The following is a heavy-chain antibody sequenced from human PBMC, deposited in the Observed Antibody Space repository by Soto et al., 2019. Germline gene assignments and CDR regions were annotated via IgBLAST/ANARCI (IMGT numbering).Heavy chain of an antibody. J-gene: IGHJ6*02. CDR3: ARHFGSGWYAPRGYGMDV. V-gene: IGHV1-69*13. D-gene: IGHD6-19*01. Sequence: SVKASCKASGGTFSSYAMSWVRQAPGQGLEWMGGIIPIFGTANYAQKFQGRVTITADESTSTAYMELSSLRSEDTAVYYCARHFGSGWYAPRGYGMDVWGQGTTVTVSS. CDR1: GGTFSSYA. CDR2: IIPIFGTA.